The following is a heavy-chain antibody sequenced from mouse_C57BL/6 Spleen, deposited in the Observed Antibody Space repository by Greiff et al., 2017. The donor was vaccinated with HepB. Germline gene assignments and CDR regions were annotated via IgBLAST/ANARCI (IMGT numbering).Heavy chain of an antibody. J-gene: IGHJ1*03. Sequence: QVQLKQPGAELVKPGASVKMSCKASGYTFTSYWITWVKQRPGQGLEWIGDIYPGSGSTNYNEKFKSKATLTVDTSSSTAYMQLSSLTSEDSAVYYCARSGYGSSSWYFDVWGTGTTVTVSS. CDR3: ARSGYGSSSWYFDV. CDR2: IYPGSGST. D-gene: IGHD1-1*01. V-gene: IGHV1-55*01. CDR1: GYTFTSYW.